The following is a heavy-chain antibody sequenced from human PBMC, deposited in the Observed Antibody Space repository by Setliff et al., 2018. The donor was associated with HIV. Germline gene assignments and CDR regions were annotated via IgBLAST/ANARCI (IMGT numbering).Heavy chain of an antibody. CDR1: GGSISSGSYY. CDR2: IYTSGST. CDR3: ARDNPSAHWFDP. Sequence: SETLSLTCTVSGGSISSGSYYWSWIRQPAGKGLEWIGHIYTSGSTHYNPSLKSRVTISVDRSKNQFSLKLSSVTPADTAIYYCARDNPSAHWFDPWGQGTLVTVSS. J-gene: IGHJ5*02. V-gene: IGHV4-61*09.